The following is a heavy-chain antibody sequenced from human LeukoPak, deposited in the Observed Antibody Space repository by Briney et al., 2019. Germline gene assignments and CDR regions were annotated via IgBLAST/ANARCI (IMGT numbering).Heavy chain of an antibody. Sequence: SETLSLTCAVYGGSFSGYYWSWIRQPPGKGLEWIGEINHSGSTNYNPSLKSRVTISIDTSNNQFSLKLSSVTAADTAVYYCAEDYDILTGYYGYFDYWGQGTLVTVSS. CDR2: INHSGST. D-gene: IGHD3-9*01. V-gene: IGHV4-34*01. CDR3: AEDYDILTGYYGYFDY. J-gene: IGHJ4*02. CDR1: GGSFSGYY.